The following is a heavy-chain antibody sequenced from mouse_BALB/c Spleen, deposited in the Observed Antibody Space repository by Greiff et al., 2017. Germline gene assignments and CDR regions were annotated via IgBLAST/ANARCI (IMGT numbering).Heavy chain of an antibody. Sequence: EVQGVESGGGLVKPGGSLKLSCAASGFTFSSYAMSWVRQTPEKRLEWVASISSGGSTYYPDSVKGRFTISRDNARNILYLQMSSLRSEDTAMYYCARGETSRYWFAYWGQGTLVTVSA. D-gene: IGHD1-1*01. CDR3: ARGETSRYWFAY. CDR1: GFTFSSYA. V-gene: IGHV5-6-5*01. CDR2: ISSGGST. J-gene: IGHJ3*01.